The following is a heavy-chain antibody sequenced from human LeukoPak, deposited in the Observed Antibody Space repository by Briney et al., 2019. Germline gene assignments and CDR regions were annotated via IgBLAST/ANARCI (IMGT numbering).Heavy chain of an antibody. V-gene: IGHV3-30*02. J-gene: IGHJ4*02. CDR2: IRYDGSNK. Sequence: GGSLRLSCAASGFSFSSYGMHWVRQAPGKGLEWVAFIRYDGSNKYYADSVKGRFTISRDNSKNTLYLQMNSLRAEDMAVYYCAKDTMVRGVGYFDYWGQGTLVTVSS. CDR3: AKDTMVRGVGYFDY. D-gene: IGHD3-10*01. CDR1: GFSFSSYG.